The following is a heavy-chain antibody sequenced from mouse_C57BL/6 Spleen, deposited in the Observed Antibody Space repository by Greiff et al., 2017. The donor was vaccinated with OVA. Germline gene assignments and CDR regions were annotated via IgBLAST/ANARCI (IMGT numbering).Heavy chain of an antibody. J-gene: IGHJ2*01. CDR1: GFTFSDYG. Sequence: EVKVVESGGGLVKPGGSLKLSCAASGFTFSDYGMHWVRQAPEKGLEWVAYISSGSSTIYYAYTVKGRFTISRDNAKNTLFLQMTSLRSEDTAMYYCARGERDFDYWGQGTTLTVSS. CDR3: ARGERDFDY. CDR2: ISSGSSTI. V-gene: IGHV5-17*01.